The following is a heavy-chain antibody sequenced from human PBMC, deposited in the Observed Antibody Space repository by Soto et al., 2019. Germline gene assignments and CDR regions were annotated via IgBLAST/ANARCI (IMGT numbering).Heavy chain of an antibody. CDR2: INYSGST. D-gene: IGHD1-26*01. J-gene: IGHJ6*02. V-gene: IGHV4-34*01. Sequence: PSETLSLTCAVYGGSFSGYYWSWIRQPPGKGLEWIGDINYSGSTNYNPSLKSRVTISVDTSKNQFSLKLSSVTAADTAVYYCARVGATTLGYYGMEVWGQGTTVTVSS. CDR3: ARVGATTLGYYGMEV. CDR1: GGSFSGYY.